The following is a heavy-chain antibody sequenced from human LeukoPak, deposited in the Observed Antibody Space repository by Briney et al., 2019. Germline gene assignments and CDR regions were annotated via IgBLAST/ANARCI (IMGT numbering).Heavy chain of an antibody. Sequence: SETLSLTCTVSGGSISSYYWNWIRQPPGKGLEWIGYIYYSGRTNYNPSLKSRVTISVDTSKNQFSLKLSSVTAADTAVYFCARRMGQQLGVDAFDVWGQGTMVTVSS. CDR3: ARRMGQQLGVDAFDV. D-gene: IGHD6-13*01. V-gene: IGHV4-59*01. CDR1: GGSISSYY. CDR2: IYYSGRT. J-gene: IGHJ3*01.